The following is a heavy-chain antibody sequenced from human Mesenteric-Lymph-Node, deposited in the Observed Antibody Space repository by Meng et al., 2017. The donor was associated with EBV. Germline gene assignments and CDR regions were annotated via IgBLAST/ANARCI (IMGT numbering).Heavy chain of an antibody. V-gene: IGHV1-2*04. CDR2: INPNSGGT. J-gene: IGHJ4*02. Sequence: QVQLLQSGAEVKKPGASVKVSCKASGYTFTGYYMHWVRQAPGQGLEWMGWINPNSGGTNYAQKFQGWVTMTRDTSISTAYMELSRLRSDDTAVYYCARVARGSTQRGAFDYWGQGTLVTVSS. D-gene: IGHD6-13*01. CDR1: GYTFTGYY. CDR3: ARVARGSTQRGAFDY.